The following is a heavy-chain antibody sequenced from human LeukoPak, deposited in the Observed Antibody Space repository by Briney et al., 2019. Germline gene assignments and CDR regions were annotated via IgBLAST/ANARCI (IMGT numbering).Heavy chain of an antibody. Sequence: PGGSLRLSCTASGLTFGDYAMTWVRQAPGKGLEWVGFIRRNVNGGTTEYAASVKGRFIISRDDSKSIAYLQMNSLQTEDTAVYFCTGHGSGALSEHWGQGTLVTVSS. D-gene: IGHD3-10*01. V-gene: IGHV3-49*04. CDR3: TGHGSGALSEH. CDR1: GLTFGDYA. J-gene: IGHJ4*02. CDR2: IRRNVNGGTT.